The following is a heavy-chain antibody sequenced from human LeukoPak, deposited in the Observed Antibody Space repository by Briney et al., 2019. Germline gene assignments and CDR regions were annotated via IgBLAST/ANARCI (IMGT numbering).Heavy chain of an antibody. Sequence: GASVKVSCKASGYTFTSYGISWVRQAPGQGLERMGWISAYNGNTNYAQKLQGRVTMTTDTSTSTAYMELRSLRSDDTAVYYCARAPMVVTLTEFDYWGQGTLVTVSS. CDR2: ISAYNGNT. D-gene: IGHD4-23*01. CDR1: GYTFTSYG. V-gene: IGHV1-18*01. CDR3: ARAPMVVTLTEFDY. J-gene: IGHJ4*02.